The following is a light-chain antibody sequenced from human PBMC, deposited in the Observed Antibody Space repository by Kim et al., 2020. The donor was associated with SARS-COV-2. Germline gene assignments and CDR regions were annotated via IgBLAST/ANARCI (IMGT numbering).Light chain of an antibody. CDR3: LQRHDWPLT. V-gene: IGKV3-11*01. CDR1: QSNTSD. Sequence: LSRGRGATPSCRARQSNTSDIGRYTQIPGQAPRLLIWDAYHRATGTPARFSGSGSGTDFTLTITSLEREDFAVYYCLQRHDWPLTFGGGTKVDIK. J-gene: IGKJ4*01. CDR2: DAY.